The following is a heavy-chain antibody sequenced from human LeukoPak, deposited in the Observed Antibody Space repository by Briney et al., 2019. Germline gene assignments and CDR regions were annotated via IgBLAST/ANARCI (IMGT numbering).Heavy chain of an antibody. V-gene: IGHV1-46*01. D-gene: IGHD3-22*01. CDR2: INPSGGST. CDR3: ARVSGYYDSSGYFDY. Sequence: AASVTVSCTASGYTFTSYYMHWVRQAPGQGLEWMGIINPSGGSTSYAQKFQGRVTMTRDTSTSTVYMELSSLRSEDTAVYYCARVSGYYDSSGYFDYWGQGTLVTVSS. J-gene: IGHJ4*02. CDR1: GYTFTSYY.